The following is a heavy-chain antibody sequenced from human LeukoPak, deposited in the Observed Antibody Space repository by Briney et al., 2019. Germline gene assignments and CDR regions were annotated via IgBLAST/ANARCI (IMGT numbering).Heavy chain of an antibody. Sequence: PGRSLRLSCAASGFTFSSYGMHWVRQAPGKGLEWVAVIWYDGSNKYYADSVKGRYTISRDNSKNTLYLQMNSLRAEDTAVCYCASLGVVVAGADWFDPWGQGTLVTVSS. D-gene: IGHD2-15*01. CDR1: GFTFSSYG. V-gene: IGHV3-33*01. CDR2: IWYDGSNK. CDR3: ASLGVVVAGADWFDP. J-gene: IGHJ5*02.